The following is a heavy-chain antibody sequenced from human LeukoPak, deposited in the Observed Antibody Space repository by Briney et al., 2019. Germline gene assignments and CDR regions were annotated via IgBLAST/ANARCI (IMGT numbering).Heavy chain of an antibody. D-gene: IGHD6-19*01. Sequence: GASVKVSCKASGYTFTDYALHWVRQAPGQSLERMGWITTGRGETRYSQEFQRRITFTRDTSASTVYMDLSDLTSGDTAVYYCARGGKQWGGGNYFDSWGQGTLVAVSS. CDR1: GYTFTDYA. V-gene: IGHV1-3*03. J-gene: IGHJ4*02. CDR3: ARGGKQWGGGNYFDS. CDR2: ITTGRGET.